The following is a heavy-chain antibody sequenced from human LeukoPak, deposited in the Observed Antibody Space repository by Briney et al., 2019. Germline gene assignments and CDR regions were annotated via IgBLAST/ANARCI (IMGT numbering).Heavy chain of an antibody. V-gene: IGHV3-7*01. D-gene: IGHD1-26*01. CDR2: IKQDGSEK. J-gene: IGHJ4*02. Sequence: GGSLRLXCAASGFTFSSYWMSWVRQAPGKGLEWVANIKQDGSEKYYVDSVKGRFTISRDNAKNSLYLQMNSLRAEDTAVYYCAREDHIVGATFDYWGQGTLVTVSS. CDR3: AREDHIVGATFDY. CDR1: GFTFSSYW.